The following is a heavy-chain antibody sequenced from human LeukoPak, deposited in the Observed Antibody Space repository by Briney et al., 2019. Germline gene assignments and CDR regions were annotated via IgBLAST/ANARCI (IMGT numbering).Heavy chain of an antibody. CDR2: IRYDGSNK. CDR1: GFTFSSYG. V-gene: IGHV3-30*02. CDR3: ARVGARVTGYYYYGMDV. Sequence: PGGSLRLSCAASGFTFSSYGMHWVRQAPGKGLEWVAFIRYDGSNKYYADSVKGRFTISRDNAKKSLYLQMNSLRAEDTAVYYCARVGARVTGYYYYGMDVWGQGTTVTVSS. J-gene: IGHJ6*02. D-gene: IGHD3-10*01.